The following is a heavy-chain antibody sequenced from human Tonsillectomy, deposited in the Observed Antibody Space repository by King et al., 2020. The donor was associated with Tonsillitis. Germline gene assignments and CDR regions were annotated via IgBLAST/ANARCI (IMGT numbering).Heavy chain of an antibody. V-gene: IGHV4-39*01. Sequence: QLQESGPGLVKPSETLSLTCTVSGGSISSSSYYWGWIRQPPGKGLEWIGSIYYSGSTYYNPSLKSRVTISVDTSKNQFSLKLSSVTAADPAVYYCARHIYSGYDPFNYWGQGTLVTVSS. CDR2: IYYSGST. CDR1: GGSISSSSYY. J-gene: IGHJ4*02. D-gene: IGHD5-12*01. CDR3: ARHIYSGYDPFNY.